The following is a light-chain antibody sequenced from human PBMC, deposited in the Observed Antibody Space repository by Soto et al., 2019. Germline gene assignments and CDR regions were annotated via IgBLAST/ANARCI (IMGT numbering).Light chain of an antibody. CDR2: EVT. CDR3: ASYAGGNQV. J-gene: IGLJ1*01. Sequence: QSVLTQPPSASASPGQSVTISCTGTSSDVGGYDYVSWYQHHPGKAPKLMIYEVTKRPSVVPDRFSGSKSGNTASLTVSGLLAEDEADYYCASYAGGNQVFGTGTKVTVL. CDR1: SSDVGGYDY. V-gene: IGLV2-8*01.